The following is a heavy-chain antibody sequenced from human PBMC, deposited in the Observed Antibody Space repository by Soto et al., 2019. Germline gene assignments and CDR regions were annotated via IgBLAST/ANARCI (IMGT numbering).Heavy chain of an antibody. V-gene: IGHV3-74*01. J-gene: IGHJ4*02. CDR2: IKSDGSSI. D-gene: IGHD3-10*01. CDR3: ARGGFSGSGSYIQGDY. CDR1: GFTFSNYW. Sequence: EVQLVESGGGLVQPGGSLRLSCAASGFTFSNYWMHWVRQAPGKGLVWVSRIKSDGSSISYADSVKGRFTISRDNARNTLYLQMNSLRAEDTDVYYCARGGFSGSGSYIQGDYWGQGTLVTVSS.